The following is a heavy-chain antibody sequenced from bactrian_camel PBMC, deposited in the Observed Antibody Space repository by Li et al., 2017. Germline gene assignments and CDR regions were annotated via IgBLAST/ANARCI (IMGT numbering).Heavy chain of an antibody. V-gene: IGHV3S31*01. D-gene: IGHD1*01. CDR1: GFTFSISA. Sequence: DVQLVESGGGLVQPGGSMRLSCAASGFTFSISAMSWARQAPGKELEWVSGINSGGGSTYYADSVKGRFTISRDNAKNTLYLQLDSLKPDDTARYYCAVRPGRCVNELNPLWYTFYGQGTQVTVS. J-gene: IGHJ4*01. CDR2: INSGGGST.